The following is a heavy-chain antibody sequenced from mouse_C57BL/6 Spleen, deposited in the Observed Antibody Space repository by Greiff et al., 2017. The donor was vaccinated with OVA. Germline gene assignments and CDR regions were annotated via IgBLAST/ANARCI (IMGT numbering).Heavy chain of an antibody. D-gene: IGHD1-1*01. V-gene: IGHV1-20*01. J-gene: IGHJ3*01. CDR1: GYSFTGYF. CDR3: ARNGATVEAWFAY. CDR2: INPYNGDT. Sequence: VQLQQSGPELVKPGDSVKISCKASGYSFTGYFMNWVMQSHGKSLEWIGRINPYNGDTFYNQKFKGKATLTVDKSSSTAHMELRSLTSEDSAVYYCARNGATVEAWFAYWGQGTLVTVSA.